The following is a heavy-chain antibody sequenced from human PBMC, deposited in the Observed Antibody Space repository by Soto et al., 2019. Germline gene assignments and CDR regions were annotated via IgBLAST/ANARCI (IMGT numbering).Heavy chain of an antibody. Sequence: QVQLQESGPGLVKPSETLSLTCTVSGDSISTYYWSWIRQPPGKGLEWIGYLYDSGSTHYNPSLKSRVTISXXTXKNXFSLKLTSVTAADTAVYYCARENYYGSGTYFRLDVWGQGTRVTVSS. CDR3: ARENYYGSGTYFRLDV. D-gene: IGHD3-10*01. J-gene: IGHJ6*02. CDR1: GDSISTYY. CDR2: LYDSGST. V-gene: IGHV4-59*01.